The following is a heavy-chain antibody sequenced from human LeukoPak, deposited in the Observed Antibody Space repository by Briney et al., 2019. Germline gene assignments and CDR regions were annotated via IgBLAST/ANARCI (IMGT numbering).Heavy chain of an antibody. CDR3: VRVVHSWDLGY. D-gene: IGHD1-26*01. J-gene: IGHJ4*02. V-gene: IGHV3-74*01. CDR2: INGDGSTI. Sequence: PGGALRLSCAASGFTFSSYWMHWVRQAPGKRRGWVSHINGDGSTIRYAGSVECRFTIYRDNAKNTLYLQMNSLRAEDTAVYYCVRVVHSWDLGYWGQGTLVTVSS. CDR1: GFTFSSYW.